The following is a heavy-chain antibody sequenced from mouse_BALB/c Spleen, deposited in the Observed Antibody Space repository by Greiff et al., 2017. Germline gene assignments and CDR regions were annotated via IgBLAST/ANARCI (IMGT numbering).Heavy chain of an antibody. CDR2: INPYNDGT. Sequence: EVKLMESGPELVKPGASVKMSCKASGYTFTSYVMHWVKQKPGQGLEWIGYINPYNDGTKYNEKFKGKATLTSDKSSSTAYMELSSLTSEDSAVYYCARQTYGSSSWFAYWGQGTLVTVSA. J-gene: IGHJ3*01. CDR1: GYTFTSYV. V-gene: IGHV1-14*01. D-gene: IGHD1-1*01. CDR3: ARQTYGSSSWFAY.